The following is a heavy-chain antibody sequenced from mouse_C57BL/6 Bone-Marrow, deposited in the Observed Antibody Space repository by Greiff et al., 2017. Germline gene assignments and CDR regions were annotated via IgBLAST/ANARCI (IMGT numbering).Heavy chain of an antibody. D-gene: IGHD1-1*01. CDR3: ARAPVITTVVDGFAY. Sequence: VQLQQSGPVLVKPGASVKMSCKASGYTFTDYYMNWVKQSHGKSLEWIGVINPYNGGTSYNQKFKGKATLIVDKSSSTAYMELNSLTSEDSAVYYCARAPVITTVVDGFAYWGQGTLVTVSA. J-gene: IGHJ3*01. V-gene: IGHV1-19*01. CDR1: GYTFTDYY. CDR2: INPYNGGT.